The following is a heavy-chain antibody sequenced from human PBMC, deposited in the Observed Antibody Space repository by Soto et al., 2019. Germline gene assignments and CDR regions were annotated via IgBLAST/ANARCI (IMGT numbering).Heavy chain of an antibody. D-gene: IGHD1-26*01. J-gene: IGHJ4*02. Sequence: GGSLRLSCAASGFTFSSYAMHWVRQAPGKGLEWVAVISYDGSNKYYADSVKGRFTISRDNSKNTLYLQMNSLRAEDTAVYYCARTPGVGSYFDYWGQGTLVTVSS. CDR1: GFTFSSYA. CDR2: ISYDGSNK. CDR3: ARTPGVGSYFDY. V-gene: IGHV3-30-3*01.